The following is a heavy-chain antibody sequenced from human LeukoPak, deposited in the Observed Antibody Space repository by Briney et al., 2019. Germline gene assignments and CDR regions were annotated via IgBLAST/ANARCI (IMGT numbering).Heavy chain of an antibody. J-gene: IGHJ4*02. V-gene: IGHV1-69*05. CDR2: IIPIFGTA. D-gene: IGHD3-3*01. Sequence: RASVKVSCKASGGTFSSYAISRVRQAPGQGLEWMGGIIPIFGTANYAQKFQGRVTITTDESTSTAYMELSSLRSEDTAVYYCARGRIYRYYDFWPFDYWGQGTLVTVPS. CDR1: GGTFSSYA. CDR3: ARGRIYRYYDFWPFDY.